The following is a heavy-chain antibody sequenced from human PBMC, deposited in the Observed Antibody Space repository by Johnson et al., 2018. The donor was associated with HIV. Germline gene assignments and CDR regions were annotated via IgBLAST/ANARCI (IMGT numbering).Heavy chain of an antibody. CDR1: GFTFSRYA. D-gene: IGHD2-2*01. CDR3: AGKEAIDEACDI. CDR2: ISHDGSNK. Sequence: QVQLVESGGGVVQPGRSLRLSCAASGFTFSRYAMHWVRQAPGKGLEWVAVISHDGSNKYYAYSVKGRFTISRDKSKNTLYLQMNSLRAEDTAVYYCAGKEAIDEACDIWGQGTMVTVSS. J-gene: IGHJ3*02. V-gene: IGHV3-30-3*01.